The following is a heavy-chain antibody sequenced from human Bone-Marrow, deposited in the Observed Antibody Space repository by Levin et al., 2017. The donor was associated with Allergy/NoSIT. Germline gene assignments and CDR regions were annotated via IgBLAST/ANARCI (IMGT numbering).Heavy chain of an antibody. D-gene: IGHD2-8*01. CDR3: AKDGGQCRNGECYLGAHFFDY. Sequence: SETLSLTCTVSGGSISGVDHYWSWIRQPPGKGLEWIGDISYSGRTYYNPSLESRVSISVDNSKNTLFLQMNSLRAEDTAIYYCAKDGGQCRNGECYLGAHFFDYWGQGILVTVSS. CDR2: ISYSGRT. CDR1: GGSISGVDHY. V-gene: IGHV4-30-4*01. J-gene: IGHJ4*02.